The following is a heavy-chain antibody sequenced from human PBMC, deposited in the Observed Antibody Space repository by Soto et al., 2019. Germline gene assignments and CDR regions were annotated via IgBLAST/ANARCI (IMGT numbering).Heavy chain of an antibody. CDR2: ISSSGSTI. D-gene: IGHD1-20*01. V-gene: IGHV3-11*01. CDR1: GFTFSDYY. Sequence: GGSLRLSCAASGFTFSDYYMSWIRQAPGKGLEWVSYISSSGSTIYYADSVKGRFTISRDNAKNSLYLQMNSLRAEDTAVYYCASETYNWNDNYWGQGTLVTVSS. J-gene: IGHJ4*02. CDR3: ASETYNWNDNY.